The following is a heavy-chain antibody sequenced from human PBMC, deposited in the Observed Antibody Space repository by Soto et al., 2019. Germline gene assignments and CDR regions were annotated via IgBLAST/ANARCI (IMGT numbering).Heavy chain of an antibody. Sequence: SETLSLTCAVSSGSISSSNWWSWVRQPPGKGLEWIGEIYHSGSTNYNPSLKSRVTISVDKSKNQFSLKLSSVTAADTAVYYCAKEPDYDILTGYLNYGMDVWGQGTTVTVSS. CDR1: SGSISSSNW. CDR3: AKEPDYDILTGYLNYGMDV. CDR2: IYHSGST. V-gene: IGHV4-4*02. J-gene: IGHJ6*02. D-gene: IGHD3-9*01.